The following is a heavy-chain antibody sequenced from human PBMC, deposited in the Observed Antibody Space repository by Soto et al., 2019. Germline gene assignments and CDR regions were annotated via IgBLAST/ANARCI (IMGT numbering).Heavy chain of an antibody. CDR1: GYSFTGYL. V-gene: IGHV5-51*01. J-gene: IGHJ6*02. D-gene: IGHD1-26*01. CDR2: IYPGDSDT. CDR3: ARNHGSSHYYYGMDV. Sequence: GESLKLSCKGSGYSFTGYLISWVRQMTGKGLEWMGIIYPGDSDTRYSPSFQGQVTISADKSISTAYLQWNTLKASATAMYYCARNHGSSHYYYGMDVWGQGTTVTVSS.